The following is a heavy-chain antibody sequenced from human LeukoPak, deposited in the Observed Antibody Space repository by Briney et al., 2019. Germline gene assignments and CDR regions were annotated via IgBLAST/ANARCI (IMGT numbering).Heavy chain of an antibody. J-gene: IGHJ4*02. CDR2: ISYDGSNK. D-gene: IGHD2-2*02. CDR3: ARCYNGLL. CDR1: GFTFSSYA. Sequence: GGSLRLSCAASGFTFSSYAMHWVRQAPGKGLEWVAVISYDGSNKYYADSVKGRFTISRDNSKNTLYLQMNSLRAEDTAVYYCARCYNGLLWGQGTLVTVSS. V-gene: IGHV3-30*01.